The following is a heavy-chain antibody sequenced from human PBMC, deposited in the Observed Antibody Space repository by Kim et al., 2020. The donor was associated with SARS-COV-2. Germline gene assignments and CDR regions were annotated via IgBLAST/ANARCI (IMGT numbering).Heavy chain of an antibody. J-gene: IGHJ4*02. Sequence: GSTNYNPSLKSRVTLSVDTSKNQFSLKLSSVTAADTAVYYCARRPAGVDWWGQGTPVTVSS. V-gene: IGHV4-34*01. CDR2: GST. CDR3: ARRPAGVDW.